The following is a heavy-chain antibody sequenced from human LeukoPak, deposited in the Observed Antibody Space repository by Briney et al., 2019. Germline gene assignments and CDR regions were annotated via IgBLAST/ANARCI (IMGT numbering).Heavy chain of an antibody. D-gene: IGHD5-18*01. CDR1: GFNFDGYA. CDR2: IGWNTGTI. CDR3: VKDGAWGYYYFDY. Sequence: GWSLRLSCAASGFNFDGYAMHWVRQAPGKVLEWVSRIGWNTGTIGYADSVKGRFTISRDNAKNSLYLQMNNLRVEDTALYYCVKDGAWGYYYFDYWGQGTLVTVSS. J-gene: IGHJ4*02. V-gene: IGHV3-9*01.